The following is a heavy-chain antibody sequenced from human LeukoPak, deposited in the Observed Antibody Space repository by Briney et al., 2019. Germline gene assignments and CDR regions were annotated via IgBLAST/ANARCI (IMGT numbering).Heavy chain of an antibody. J-gene: IGHJ4*02. V-gene: IGHV3-48*03. CDR1: GFTFSSYE. Sequence: PGGSLRLSCAASGFTFSSYEMNWVRQAPGKGLEWVSYISCSGSTIYYADSVKGRFTISRDNAKNSLYLQMNSLRAEDTAVYYCAIIAVAANFDYWGQGTLVTVSS. D-gene: IGHD6-19*01. CDR3: AIIAVAANFDY. CDR2: ISCSGSTI.